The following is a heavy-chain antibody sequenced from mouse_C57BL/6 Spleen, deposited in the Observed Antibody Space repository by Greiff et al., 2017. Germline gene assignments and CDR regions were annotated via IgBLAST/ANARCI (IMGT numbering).Heavy chain of an antibody. CDR1: GYTFTDYY. D-gene: IGHD1-1*01. Sequence: QVQLQQSGAELVRPGASVKLSCKASGYTFTDYYINWVKQRPGQGLEWIARIYPGSGNTYYNEKFKGKATLTAEKSSSTAYMQLSSLTSEDSAVYFCAGSSYLYYFDYWGRGTTLTVSS. CDR2: IYPGSGNT. V-gene: IGHV1-76*01. CDR3: AGSSYLYYFDY. J-gene: IGHJ2*01.